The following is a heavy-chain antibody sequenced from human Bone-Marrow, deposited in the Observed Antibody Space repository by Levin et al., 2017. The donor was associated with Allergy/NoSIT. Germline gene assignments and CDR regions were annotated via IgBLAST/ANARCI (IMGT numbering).Heavy chain of an antibody. Sequence: PSETLSLTCTVSGGSISPSNFFWGWIRQTPGTGLEWIGSVFYSGTSYFNPSLKARVTVSVDTSKNQFSLKLRSVTAADTAVYYCARGPLFVPATRFENWGQGVVVTVSS. J-gene: IGHJ4*02. CDR1: GGSISPSNFF. CDR3: ARGPLFVPATRFEN. V-gene: IGHV4-39*07. D-gene: IGHD2-15*01. CDR2: VFYSGTS.